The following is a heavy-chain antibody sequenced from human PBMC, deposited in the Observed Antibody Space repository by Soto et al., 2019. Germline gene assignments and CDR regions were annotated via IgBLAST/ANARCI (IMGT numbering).Heavy chain of an antibody. CDR2: IIPIFGTA. V-gene: IGHV1-69*13. CDR3: ARDDRLSDIVATITGTDYYYGMDV. D-gene: IGHD5-12*01. Sequence: GASVKVSCKASGGTFSSYAISWVRQAPGQGLEWMGGIIPIFGTANYAQKFQGRVTITADESTSTAYMELSSLRSEDTAVYYCARDDRLSDIVATITGTDYYYGMDVWGQGTTVTVSS. J-gene: IGHJ6*02. CDR1: GGTFSSYA.